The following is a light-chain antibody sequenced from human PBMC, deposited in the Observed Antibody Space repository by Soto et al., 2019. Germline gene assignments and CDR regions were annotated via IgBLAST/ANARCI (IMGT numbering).Light chain of an antibody. CDR2: DVS. V-gene: IGLV2-14*01. CDR3: SSYTRSSFYV. Sequence: QSALTQPASVSGSPGQSITISCTGTSSDVGGYNYVSWYQQHPGKAPKLMIYDVSNRLSGVSNRFSGSKSGNTASLTISGLQAEDEADYYCSSYTRSSFYVFGTGTKLTVL. CDR1: SSDVGGYNY. J-gene: IGLJ1*01.